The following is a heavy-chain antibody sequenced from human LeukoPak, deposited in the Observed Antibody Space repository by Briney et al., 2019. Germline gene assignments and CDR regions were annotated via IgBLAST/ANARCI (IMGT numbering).Heavy chain of an antibody. V-gene: IGHV4-39*01. CDR1: GGSISSSDNY. CDR2: IYYSGTT. CDR3: ARRRSGRNWFDP. Sequence: SETLSLTCAVSGGSISSSDNYWGRIRQPPGKGLEWIASIYYSGTTYYNPSLTSRVNIFVDTSQNQFSLKLSSVTAADTAVYYCARRRSGRNWFDPWGQGALVTVSS. D-gene: IGHD1-1*01. J-gene: IGHJ5*02.